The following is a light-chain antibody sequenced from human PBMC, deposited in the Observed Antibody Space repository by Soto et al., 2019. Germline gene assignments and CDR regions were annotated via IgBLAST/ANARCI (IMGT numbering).Light chain of an antibody. V-gene: IGLV3-1*01. CDR1: KLGNKY. J-gene: IGLJ2*01. CDR2: QDS. Sequence: SSELTQPPSVSVSPGQTASITCSGHKLGNKYACWYQQKPGQSPVLVIYQDSKRPSGIPERFSGSNSGNTATLTISGTQAMDEADYYCQAWDSSTVVFGGGTQLTVL. CDR3: QAWDSSTVV.